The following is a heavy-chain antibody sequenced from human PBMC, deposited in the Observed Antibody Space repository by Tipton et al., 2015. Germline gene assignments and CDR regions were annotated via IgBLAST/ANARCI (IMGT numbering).Heavy chain of an antibody. J-gene: IGHJ4*02. CDR3: GREGLAVPPTY. CDR1: GFTLSTFW. D-gene: IGHD6-19*01. CDR2: VSRDGGDK. Sequence: SLRLSCAASGFTLSTFWTTWVRQAPGKGLEWVASVSRDGGDKQYMDSVKGRFTISRDTARSSLFLQMNSLRAEDTVVYFWGREGLAVPPTYWGQGTLVTVSS. V-gene: IGHV3-7*01.